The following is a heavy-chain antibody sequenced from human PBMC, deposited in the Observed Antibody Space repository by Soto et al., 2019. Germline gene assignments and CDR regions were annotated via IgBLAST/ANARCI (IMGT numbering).Heavy chain of an antibody. J-gene: IGHJ1*01. CDR1: GFTVSSNY. CDR2: IYSGGST. D-gene: IGHD3-10*01. Sequence: EVQLVESGGGLVQPGGSLRLSCAASGFTVSSNYMSWVRQAPGKGLKWVSVIYSGGSTYYADSVKGRFTISRDNSKNTLYLQMNSLRAEDTAVYYCARDMVRGLYPEYFQHWGQGTLVTVSS. V-gene: IGHV3-66*01. CDR3: ARDMVRGLYPEYFQH.